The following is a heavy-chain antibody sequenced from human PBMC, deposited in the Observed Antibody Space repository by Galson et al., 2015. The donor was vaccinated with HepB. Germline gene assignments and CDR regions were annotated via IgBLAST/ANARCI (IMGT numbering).Heavy chain of an antibody. D-gene: IGHD4-23*01. CDR1: GYTFTSYA. J-gene: IGHJ4*02. Sequence: SVKVSCKASGYTFTSYAMHWVRQAPGQRLEWMGWINAGNGNTKYSQKFQGRVTITRDTSASTAYMELSSLRSEDTAVYYCAGYPYGGVPFDYWGQGTLVTVSS. CDR3: AGYPYGGVPFDY. CDR2: INAGNGNT. V-gene: IGHV1-3*01.